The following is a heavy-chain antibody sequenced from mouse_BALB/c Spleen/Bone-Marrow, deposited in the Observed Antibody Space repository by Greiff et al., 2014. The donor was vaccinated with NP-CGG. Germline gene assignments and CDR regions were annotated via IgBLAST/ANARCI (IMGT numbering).Heavy chain of an antibody. J-gene: IGHJ1*01. D-gene: IGHD1-1*01. V-gene: IGHV1-9*01. Sequence: QVQLEESGAELVKPGASVKISCKASGYTFSSYWIEWVKQRPGHGLEWIGEIFPGSGSTNYNEKFKGKATFTADTSSNTAYMQLSRLTSEDAAVYCCAREDGVGYFDVWGAGTTVTVSA. CDR3: AREDGVGYFDV. CDR2: IFPGSGST. CDR1: GYTFSSYW.